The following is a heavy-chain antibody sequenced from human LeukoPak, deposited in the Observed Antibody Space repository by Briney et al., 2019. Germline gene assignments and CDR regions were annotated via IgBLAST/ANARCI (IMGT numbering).Heavy chain of an antibody. V-gene: IGHV3-23*01. CDR2: ISGSGGST. J-gene: IGHJ4*02. CDR3: AKDGQSGYSYG. Sequence: GVSLRLSCAASGFTFSSYAMSWVRQAPGKGLEWVSAISGSGGSTYYADSVKGRFTISRDNSKNTLYPQMNSLRAEDTAVYYCAKDGQSGYSYGGGQGTLVTVSS. CDR1: GFTFSSYA. D-gene: IGHD5-18*01.